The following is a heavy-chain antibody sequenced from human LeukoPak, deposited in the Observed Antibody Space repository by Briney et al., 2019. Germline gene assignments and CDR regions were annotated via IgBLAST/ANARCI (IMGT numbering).Heavy chain of an antibody. V-gene: IGHV4-30-4*08. Sequence: SQTLSLTCTVSGGSISSGDYYWSWIRQPPGKGLEWIGYIYYSGCTYYNPSLKSRVTISVDTSKNQFSLKLSSVTAADTAVYYCAREVTIFGVVAHYMDVWGKGTTVTVSS. D-gene: IGHD3-3*01. J-gene: IGHJ6*03. CDR2: IYYSGCT. CDR3: AREVTIFGVVAHYMDV. CDR1: GGSISSGDYY.